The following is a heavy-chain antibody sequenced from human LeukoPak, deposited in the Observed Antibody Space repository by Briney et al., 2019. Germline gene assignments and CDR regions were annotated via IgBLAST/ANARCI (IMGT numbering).Heavy chain of an antibody. Sequence: SQTLSLTCTVSGGSISSGSYYWSWIRQPAGKGLEWIGRFYTSGSTNYNPSLKSRVTISVDTSKNQFSLKLSSVTAADTAVYYCARGSSLWFGEYGSGESMDVWGKGTTVTISS. J-gene: IGHJ6*03. V-gene: IGHV4-61*02. CDR1: GGSISSGSYY. CDR3: ARGSSLWFGEYGSGESMDV. D-gene: IGHD3-10*01. CDR2: FYTSGST.